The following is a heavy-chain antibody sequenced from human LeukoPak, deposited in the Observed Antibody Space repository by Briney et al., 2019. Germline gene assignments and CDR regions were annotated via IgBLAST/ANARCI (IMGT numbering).Heavy chain of an antibody. Sequence: GGSLRLSCAASRFTLSSYEMNWVRQAPGKGLELVSYISGSGSTIYYADSVKGRFTISRDNAKNSLYLQMNSLRAEDTAVYYCARDSLPYDYVWGSYRFFDPWGQGTLVTVSS. D-gene: IGHD3-16*02. J-gene: IGHJ5*02. CDR2: ISGSGSTI. V-gene: IGHV3-48*03. CDR1: RFTLSSYE. CDR3: ARDSLPYDYVWGSYRFFDP.